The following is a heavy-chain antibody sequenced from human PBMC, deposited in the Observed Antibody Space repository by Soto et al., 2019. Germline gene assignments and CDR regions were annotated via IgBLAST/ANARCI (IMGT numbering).Heavy chain of an antibody. CDR3: ARPGGSGWFYFDS. CDR1: GESISGTIYY. J-gene: IGHJ4*02. D-gene: IGHD6-13*01. Sequence: SETLSLTCIVSGESISGTIYYWGWTRQPPGKGLEWIGSIYYSGSTYYNPSLKSRVTISVDTSKNHFSLKLTSVTAADTAVYYCARPGGSGWFYFDSWGQGSQVTSPQ. CDR2: IYYSGST. V-gene: IGHV4-39*02.